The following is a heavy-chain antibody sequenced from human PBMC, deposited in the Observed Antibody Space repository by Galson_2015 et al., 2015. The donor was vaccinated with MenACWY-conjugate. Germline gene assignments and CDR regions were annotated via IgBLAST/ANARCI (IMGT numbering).Heavy chain of an antibody. CDR1: GYPFTAYF. CDR3: TRDRHPPSAPFDY. D-gene: IGHD2-2*01. CDR2: IDPKSGGA. V-gene: IGHV1-2*02. Sequence: SVKVSCKASGYPFTAYFIHWVRQAPGQGLQWMGWIDPKSGGANYAQNFQDRVTMTRDTSISTAYMDLSSLRSDDTAVYYCTRDRHPPSAPFDYWGQGTLVTVSS. J-gene: IGHJ4*02.